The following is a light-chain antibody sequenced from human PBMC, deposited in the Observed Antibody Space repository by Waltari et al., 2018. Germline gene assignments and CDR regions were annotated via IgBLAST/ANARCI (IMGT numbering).Light chain of an antibody. CDR3: HQYYSTPWT. CDR1: QSVLYSSSNKSY. Sequence: DIVMTQSPDSLAVSLGERATINCKSSQSVLYSSSNKSYLTWYQQKPGQPPKLLIYWASTRESGVPDRFSGRGSGTDFTLTISSLQAEDVAVYYCHQYYSTPWTFGQGTKVEIK. CDR2: WAS. J-gene: IGKJ1*01. V-gene: IGKV4-1*01.